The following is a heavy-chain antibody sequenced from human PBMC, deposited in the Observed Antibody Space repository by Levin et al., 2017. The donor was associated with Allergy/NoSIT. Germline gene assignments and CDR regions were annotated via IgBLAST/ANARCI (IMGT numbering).Heavy chain of an antibody. CDR1: GGSFSGYY. V-gene: IGHV4-34*01. D-gene: IGHD3-9*01. J-gene: IGHJ5*02. CDR2: INHSGST. CDR3: ARTGELRYFDWLKPSHWFDP. Sequence: PGGSLRLSCAVYGGSFSGYYWSWIRQPPGKGLEWIGEINHSGSTNYNPSLKSRVTISVDTSKNQFSLKLSSVTAADTAVYYCARTGELRYFDWLKPSHWFDPWGQGTLVTVSS.